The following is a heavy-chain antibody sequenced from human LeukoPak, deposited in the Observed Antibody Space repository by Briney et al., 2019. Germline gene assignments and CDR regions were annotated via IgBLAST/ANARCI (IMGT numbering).Heavy chain of an antibody. D-gene: IGHD3-3*01. CDR3: AREVAIFGVDTYGMDV. V-gene: IGHV4-61*01. Sequence: PSETLSLTCTVSGGSVSSGSYYWSWLRQPPGKGVEGIGYIYYSGSTNYNPSLKSRVTISVDTSKNQFSLQLDSVTAADTAVYYCAREVAIFGVDTYGMDVWGQGPTVSVS. CDR1: GGSVSSGSYY. J-gene: IGHJ6*02. CDR2: IYYSGST.